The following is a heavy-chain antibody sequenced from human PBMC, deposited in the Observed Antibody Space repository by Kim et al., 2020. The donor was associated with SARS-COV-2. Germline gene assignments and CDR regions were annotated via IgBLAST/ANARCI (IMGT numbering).Heavy chain of an antibody. CDR2: INHSGST. V-gene: IGHV4-34*01. CDR3: ARLPAFVDDYSRWFDP. Sequence: SETLSLTCAVYGGSFSGYYWSWIRQPPGKGLEWIGEINHSGSTNYNPSLKSRVTISVNTSKNQFSLKLSSVTAADTAVYYCARLPAFVDDYSRWFDPWGQGTLVTVSS. CDR1: GGSFSGYY. D-gene: IGHD4-4*01. J-gene: IGHJ5*02.